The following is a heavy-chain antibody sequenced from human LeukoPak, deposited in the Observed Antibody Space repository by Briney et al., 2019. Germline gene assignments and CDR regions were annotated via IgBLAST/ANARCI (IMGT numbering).Heavy chain of an antibody. CDR1: GFTFDDYA. CDR3: AKSVTTVTTKGHFDY. V-gene: IGHV3-9*01. D-gene: IGHD4-17*01. Sequence: PGRSLRLSCAASGFTFDDYAMHWVRQAPGKGLEWVSGISWNSGSIGYADSVKGRFTISRDNAKNSLYLQMNSLRAEDTALYYCAKSVTTVTTKGHFDYWGQGTLDTVSS. CDR2: ISWNSGSI. J-gene: IGHJ4*02.